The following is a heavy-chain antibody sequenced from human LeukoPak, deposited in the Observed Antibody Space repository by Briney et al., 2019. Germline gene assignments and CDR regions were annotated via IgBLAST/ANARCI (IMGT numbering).Heavy chain of an antibody. V-gene: IGHV1-8*01. Sequence: ASVKVSCKASGYTFTSYDINWVRQATGQGLEWMGWMNPNSGNTGYAQKFQGRVTMTRNTSISTAYMELSSLRSEDTAVYHCASHTPHGYYYYYGMDVWGQGTTVTVSS. CDR3: ASHTPHGYYYYYGMDV. J-gene: IGHJ6*02. CDR1: GYTFTSYD. CDR2: MNPNSGNT.